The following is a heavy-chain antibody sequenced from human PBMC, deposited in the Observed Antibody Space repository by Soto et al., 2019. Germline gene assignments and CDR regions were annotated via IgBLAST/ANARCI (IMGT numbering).Heavy chain of an antibody. V-gene: IGHV3-23*01. CDR1: GFTFSSHA. D-gene: IGHD6-13*01. CDR3: APIAAAGTGY. J-gene: IGHJ4*02. Sequence: GGSLRLSCAASGFTFSSHAMGWVRQAPGTGPEWVAFVDGSGGDTSYADSVKGRLTISRDNSKDTLYLQMNSLRAEDTAVYYCAPIAAAGTGYWGQGTLVTVSS. CDR2: VDGSGGDT.